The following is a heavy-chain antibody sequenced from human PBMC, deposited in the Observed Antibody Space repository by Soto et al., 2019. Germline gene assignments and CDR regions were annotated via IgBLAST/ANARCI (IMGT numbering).Heavy chain of an antibody. V-gene: IGHV1-69*01. CDR3: ASHTTGAGGYYYFGMEG. CDR1: VGTFSSYA. J-gene: IGHJ6*02. D-gene: IGHD1-1*01. Sequence: QVQLVQSGAEVKKPGSSVKVSCKASVGTFSSYAISWVRQAPGQGLEWMGGIIPIFAKAHYAQKFQGRVTITADEPTRTAYMDLSSRRAEETAVYDCASHTTGAGGYYYFGMEGWGQGATVNVS. CDR2: IIPIFAKA.